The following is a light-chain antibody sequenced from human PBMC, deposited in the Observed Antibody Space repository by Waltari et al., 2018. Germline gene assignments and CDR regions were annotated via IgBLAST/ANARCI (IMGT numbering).Light chain of an antibody. CDR3: QQYIRWPPLT. CDR1: QNIDNN. J-gene: IGKJ4*01. Sequence: EVVMTQSPAALSVSPGETVTLSCKASQNIDNNLAWCQQKPGQSPRPLIYGASTSATGVPARFSGSGSGTEFTLTISSLQSEDCAVFYCQQYIRWPPLTFGGGTKVEIK. CDR2: GAS. V-gene: IGKV3-15*01.